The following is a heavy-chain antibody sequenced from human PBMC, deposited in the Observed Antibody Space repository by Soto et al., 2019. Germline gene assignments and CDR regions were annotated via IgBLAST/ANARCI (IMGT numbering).Heavy chain of an antibody. CDR2: MNPNSGNT. D-gene: IGHD3-22*01. V-gene: IGHV1-8*01. CDR3: ARVGYYYDSSGYYLSFDY. Sequence: QVQLVQSGAEVKKPGASVKVSCKASGYTFTSYDINWVRQATRQGLEWMGWMNPNSGNTGYAQKFQGRVTMTRNTSISTAYMELSSLRSEDTAVYYCARVGYYYDSSGYYLSFDYWGQGTLVTVSS. CDR1: GYTFTSYD. J-gene: IGHJ4*02.